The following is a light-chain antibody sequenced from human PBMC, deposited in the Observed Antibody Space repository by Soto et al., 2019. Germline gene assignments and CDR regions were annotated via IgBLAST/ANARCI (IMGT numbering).Light chain of an antibody. J-gene: IGLJ1*01. CDR1: SSNIGSNT. V-gene: IGLV1-44*01. CDR3: AAWDDSLSGEV. CDR2: SNN. Sequence: QSVLTQAPSASGTPGQRVTISCSGSSSNIGSNTVNWYQQLPGTAPKLLIYSNNQRPSGVPDRCSGSKSGTSASLAISGLQSEDEADYYCAAWDDSLSGEVFGRGTKLTVL.